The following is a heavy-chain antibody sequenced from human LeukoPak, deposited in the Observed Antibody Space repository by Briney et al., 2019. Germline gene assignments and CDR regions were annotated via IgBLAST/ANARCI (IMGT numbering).Heavy chain of an antibody. CDR1: EFSVGSNY. Sequence: GGSLRLSCAASEFSVGSNYMTWVRQAPGKGLEWVSLIYSGGSTYYADSVKGRFTISRDNSKNTLYLQMNSLRAEDTAVYYCANPADSSSWYYFDYWGQGTLVTVSS. V-gene: IGHV3-53*01. CDR2: IYSGGST. CDR3: ANPADSSSWYYFDY. D-gene: IGHD6-13*01. J-gene: IGHJ4*02.